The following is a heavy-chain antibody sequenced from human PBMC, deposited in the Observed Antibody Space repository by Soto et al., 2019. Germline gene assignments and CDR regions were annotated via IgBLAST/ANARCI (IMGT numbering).Heavy chain of an antibody. CDR1: GVTFTSYA. CDR2: ISKSGDST. D-gene: IGHD3-10*01. Sequence: GALRLSCAASGVTFTSYAMTWVRQVPGEGLQWVSSISKSGDSTYYADSVKGRFTTSRDNSKNTLYLQMNSLRAEDTAIYYCAKGSFGFDYWGQGTLVTVSS. CDR3: AKGSFGFDY. V-gene: IGHV3-23*01. J-gene: IGHJ4*02.